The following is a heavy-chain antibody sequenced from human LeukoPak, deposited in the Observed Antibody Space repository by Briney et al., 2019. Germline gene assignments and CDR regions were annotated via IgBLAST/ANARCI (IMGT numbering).Heavy chain of an antibody. J-gene: IGHJ6*02. V-gene: IGHV3-48*02. Sequence: PGGSLRLSCAASGFTFGSYSMNWVRQAPGKGLEWVSYISSSSSTIYYADSVKGRFTISRDNAKNSLYLQMNSLRDEDTAVYYCARDPSPYSSGWFYGMDVWGQGTTVTVSS. CDR2: ISSSSSTI. CDR3: ARDPSPYSSGWFYGMDV. CDR1: GFTFGSYS. D-gene: IGHD6-19*01.